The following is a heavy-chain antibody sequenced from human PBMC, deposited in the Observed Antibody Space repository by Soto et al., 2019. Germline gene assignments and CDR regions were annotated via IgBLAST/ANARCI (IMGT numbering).Heavy chain of an antibody. Sequence: GGSLRLSCAASGFTFSSYGMHWVRQAPGKGLEWVAVISYDGSNKYYADSVKGRFTISRDNSKNTLYLQMNSLRAEDTAVYYCEGGYSSSWYGSESDYWGQGTLVTVSS. J-gene: IGHJ4*02. CDR2: ISYDGSNK. D-gene: IGHD6-13*01. V-gene: IGHV3-30*03. CDR1: GFTFSSYG. CDR3: EGGYSSSWYGSESDY.